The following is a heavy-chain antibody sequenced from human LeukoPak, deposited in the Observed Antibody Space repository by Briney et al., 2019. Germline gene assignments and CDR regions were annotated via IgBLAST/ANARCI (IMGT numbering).Heavy chain of an antibody. CDR2: INPNSGGT. CDR1: GYTFTGYY. D-gene: IGHD3-3*01. J-gene: IGHJ3*02. V-gene: IGHV1-2*06. Sequence: ASVKVSCTASGYTFTGYYMHWVRQAPGQGLEWMGRINPNSGGTNYAQKFQGRVTMTRDTSISTAYMELSRLRSDDTAVYYCARVYKRITIFGVTETGAFDIWGQGTMVTVSS. CDR3: ARVYKRITIFGVTETGAFDI.